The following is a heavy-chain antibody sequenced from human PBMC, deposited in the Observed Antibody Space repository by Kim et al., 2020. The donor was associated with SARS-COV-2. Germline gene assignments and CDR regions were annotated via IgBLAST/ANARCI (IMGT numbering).Heavy chain of an antibody. Sequence: ASVKVSCKASGYTFTSYGISWVRQAPGQGLEWMGWISAYNGNTNYAQKLQGRVTMTTDTSTSTAYMELRSLRSDDTAVYYCARRDYDILTGYYKTYYYGMDVWGQGTTVTVSS. CDR3: ARRDYDILTGYYKTYYYGMDV. CDR1: GYTFTSYG. V-gene: IGHV1-18*04. J-gene: IGHJ6*02. CDR2: ISAYNGNT. D-gene: IGHD3-9*01.